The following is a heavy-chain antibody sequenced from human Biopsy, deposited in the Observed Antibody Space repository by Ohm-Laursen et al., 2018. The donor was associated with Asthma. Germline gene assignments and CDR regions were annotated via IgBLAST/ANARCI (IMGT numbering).Heavy chain of an antibody. Sequence: SLRLSCAASGFAVSRDHMFWVRQAPGKGLEWVSGISGDAQRTYYEDSVKGRFTISRDNSKNTIYLQLNSLRTEDTAVNYCAKDWKSLYVQYFFEYWGQGTLVNVSS. J-gene: IGHJ4*02. CDR3: AKDWKSLYVQYFFEY. CDR2: ISGDAQRT. CDR1: GFAVSRDH. V-gene: IGHV3-23*01. D-gene: IGHD5/OR15-5a*01.